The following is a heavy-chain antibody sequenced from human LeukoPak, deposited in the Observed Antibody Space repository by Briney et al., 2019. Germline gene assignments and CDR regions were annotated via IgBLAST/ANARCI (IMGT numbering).Heavy chain of an antibody. Sequence: SETLSLTCTVSGGAISSYYWSWIRQPPGKGLEWIGYIYYSGSTNYNPSLKSRVTISVDTSKNQFSLKLSSVTAADTAVYYCARGLKRLLFDYWGQGTLVTVSS. CDR1: GGAISSYY. CDR2: IYYSGST. D-gene: IGHD4-17*01. J-gene: IGHJ4*02. CDR3: ARGLKRLLFDY. V-gene: IGHV4-59*01.